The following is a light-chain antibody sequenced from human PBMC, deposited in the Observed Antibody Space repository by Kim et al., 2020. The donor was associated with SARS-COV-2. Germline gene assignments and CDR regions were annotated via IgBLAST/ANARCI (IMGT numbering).Light chain of an antibody. J-gene: IGKJ1*01. Sequence: STSVGDRVTISCRASQSIHIRLAWFQQKPGKAPRVLMYKASTLESGVPSRFRGSGSGTEFTLTISSLQPDDFATYYCQQYDVHPETFGQGTKV. CDR1: QSIHIR. CDR2: KAS. V-gene: IGKV1-5*03. CDR3: QQYDVHPET.